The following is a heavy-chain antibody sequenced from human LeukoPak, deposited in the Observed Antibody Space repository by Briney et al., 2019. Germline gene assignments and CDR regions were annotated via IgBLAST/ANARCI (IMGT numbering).Heavy chain of an antibody. CDR2: ISSINSDI. CDR3: VRVRAYGGVGATRSVVLDY. V-gene: IGHV3-21*01. Sequence: GGSLRLSCAASGFPFSSYSMNWVRQAPAKGLEWVSSISSINSDIYHADSPKGRFTISRDNAKNSLYLQMNSLRAEDTAVYYCVRVRAYGGVGATRSVVLDYWGQGTLVTVSS. J-gene: IGHJ4*02. CDR1: GFPFSSYS. D-gene: IGHD1-26*01.